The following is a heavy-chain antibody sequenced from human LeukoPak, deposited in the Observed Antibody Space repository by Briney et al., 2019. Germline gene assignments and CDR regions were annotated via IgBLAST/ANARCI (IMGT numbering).Heavy chain of an antibody. CDR1: GFTFSSYG. D-gene: IGHD3-9*01. CDR2: IRYDGSNK. Sequence: GGSLRLSCAASGFTFSSYGMHWVRQAPGKGLEWVAFIRYDGSNKYYADSVKGRFTISRDNSKNTLYLQMNSLRAEDTAVYYCAKFIPGLDILTGSGAGNHAFDIWGQGTMVTVSS. J-gene: IGHJ3*02. V-gene: IGHV3-30*02. CDR3: AKFIPGLDILTGSGAGNHAFDI.